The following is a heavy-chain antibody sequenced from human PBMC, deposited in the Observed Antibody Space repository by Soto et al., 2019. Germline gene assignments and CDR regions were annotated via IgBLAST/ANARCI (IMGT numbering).Heavy chain of an antibody. D-gene: IGHD5-18*01. J-gene: IGHJ3*02. CDR1: GGSISSSSYY. CDR3: ARPREDSSSGAFDI. Sequence: QLQLQESGPGLVKPSETLSLTCTVSGGSISSSSYYWGWIRQPPGKGLEWIGSIYYSGSTYYNPYLKSRVTISVDTSKNQCSLKLSSVTAADTAVYYCARPREDSSSGAFDIWGQGTMVTVSS. CDR2: IYYSGST. V-gene: IGHV4-39*01.